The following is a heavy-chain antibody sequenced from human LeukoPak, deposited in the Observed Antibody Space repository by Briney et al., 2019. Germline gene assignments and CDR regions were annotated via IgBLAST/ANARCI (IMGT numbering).Heavy chain of an antibody. CDR3: ARSIPPVITIFGVAGDYYYGMDV. J-gene: IGHJ6*02. CDR1: GFTFSSYE. Sequence: PGGSLRLSCAASGFTFSSYEMNWVRQAPGKGLEWVSYISSSGSTIYYADSVKGRFTISRDNAKNSLYLQMNSLRAEDTAVYYCARSIPPVITIFGVAGDYYYGMDVWGQGTTVTVSS. CDR2: ISSSGSTI. V-gene: IGHV3-48*03. D-gene: IGHD3-3*01.